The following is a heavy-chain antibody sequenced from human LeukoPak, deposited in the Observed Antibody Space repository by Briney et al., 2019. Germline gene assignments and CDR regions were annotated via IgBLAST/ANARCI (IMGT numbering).Heavy chain of an antibody. CDR2: IYYRGNT. CDR3: ARLTNGNPGDY. Sequence: SETLSLTCFVSGDSISNNNYHWGWIRQPPGKGLEWIASIYYRGNTYYNPSLKSRGTISVDTSKNQFSLRLSSVTAADTAVYYCARLTNGNPGDYWGQGTLVTVSS. J-gene: IGHJ4*02. D-gene: IGHD2-8*01. V-gene: IGHV4-39*07. CDR1: GDSISNNNYH.